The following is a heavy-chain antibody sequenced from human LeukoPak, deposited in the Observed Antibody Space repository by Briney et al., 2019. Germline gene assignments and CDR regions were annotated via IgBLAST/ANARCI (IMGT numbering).Heavy chain of an antibody. CDR1: GFTFSDYY. V-gene: IGHV3-11*04. CDR2: ISSSGSTI. Sequence: PGGSLRLSCAASGFTFSDYYMSWIRQAPGKGLEWVSYISSSGSTIYYADSVKGRFTISGDNAKNSLYLQMNSLRAEDTAVYYCARELRYFDWEVDYWGQGTLVTVSS. D-gene: IGHD3-9*01. CDR3: ARELRYFDWEVDY. J-gene: IGHJ4*02.